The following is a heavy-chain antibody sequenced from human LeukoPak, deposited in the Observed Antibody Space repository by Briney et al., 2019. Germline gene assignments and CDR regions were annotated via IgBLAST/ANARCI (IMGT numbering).Heavy chain of an antibody. CDR2: IRSKANSYAT. J-gene: IGHJ4*02. CDR3: ANVDTAMANPY. V-gene: IGHV3-73*01. CDR1: GFTFSGSA. Sequence: GGSLKLSCAASGFTFSGSAMHWVRQASGKGLEWVGRIRSKANSYATAYAASVKGRFTISRDDSKNTAYLQMNSLKTEDTAVYYCANVDTAMANPYWGQGTLVTVSS. D-gene: IGHD5-18*01.